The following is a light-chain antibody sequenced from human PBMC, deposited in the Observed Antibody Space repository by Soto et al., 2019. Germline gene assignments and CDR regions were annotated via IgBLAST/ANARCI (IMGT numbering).Light chain of an antibody. CDR3: ATWDDSLSGVV. J-gene: IGLJ2*01. CDR2: QVT. CDR1: SSDVGAYNY. Sequence: QSVLTQPPSASGSPGQSVTISCTGTSSDVGAYNYVSWYQQHPGKVPKLMISQVTKRPSGVPDRFSGSKSGNTASLTVSGLQAEDEAEYFCATWDDSLSGVVFGGGTKLTVL. V-gene: IGLV2-8*01.